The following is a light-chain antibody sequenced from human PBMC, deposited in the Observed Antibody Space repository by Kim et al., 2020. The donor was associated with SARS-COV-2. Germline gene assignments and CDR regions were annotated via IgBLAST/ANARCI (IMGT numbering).Light chain of an antibody. CDR1: QRVSSSY. Sequence: LSPGERAPLSCRASQRVSSSYLAWYQQKPGQAPRLLIYGASSRATGIPDRFSGSGSGTDFTLTISRLEPEDSAVYYCQQYGNLITFGQGTRLEIK. CDR2: GAS. CDR3: QQYGNLIT. V-gene: IGKV3-20*01. J-gene: IGKJ5*01.